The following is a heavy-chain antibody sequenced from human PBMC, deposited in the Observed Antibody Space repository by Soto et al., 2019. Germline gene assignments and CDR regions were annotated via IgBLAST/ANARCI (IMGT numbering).Heavy chain of an antibody. J-gene: IGHJ2*01. V-gene: IGHV4-59*08. CDR2: IYYSGST. CDR3: ARRIYGDYVVGWYFDL. Sequence: QVQLQESGPGLVKPSETLSLTCTVSGGSISSYYWSWIRQPPGKGLEWIGYIYYSGSTNYNPSLKSRVTISVDTSKNQFSLKLSYVTAADTAVYYCARRIYGDYVVGWYFDLWGRGTLVTVSS. CDR1: GGSISSYY. D-gene: IGHD4-17*01.